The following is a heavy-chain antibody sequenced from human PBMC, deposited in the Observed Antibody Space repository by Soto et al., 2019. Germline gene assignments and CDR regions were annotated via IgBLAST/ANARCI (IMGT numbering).Heavy chain of an antibody. J-gene: IGHJ4*02. CDR1: GFIFSDYG. V-gene: IGHV3-48*01. D-gene: IGHD2-15*01. CDR2: ITSTSNNI. Sequence: GGSLRLSCAASGFIFSDYGMNWARQAPGRGLEWLSHITSTSNNIYYADSVKGRFTISRDNAKNSLYLQMNSLRAEDTAVYYCVSPLLKDRRTYCGQGTLVTVSS. CDR3: VSPLLKDRRTY.